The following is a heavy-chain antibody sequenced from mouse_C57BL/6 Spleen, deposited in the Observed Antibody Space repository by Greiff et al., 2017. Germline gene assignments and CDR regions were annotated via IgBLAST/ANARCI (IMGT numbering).Heavy chain of an antibody. CDR1: GYTFTSYD. V-gene: IGHV1-85*01. J-gene: IGHJ1*03. Sequence: QVPLKASGPELVKPGASVKLSCKASGYTFTSYDINWVKQRPGQGLEWIGWIYPRDGSTKYNEKFKGKATLTVDTSSSTAYMELHSLTSEDSAVYCCARRVYYGNSYWYFDVWGTGTTVTVSS. D-gene: IGHD2-1*01. CDR2: IYPRDGST. CDR3: ARRVYYGNSYWYFDV.